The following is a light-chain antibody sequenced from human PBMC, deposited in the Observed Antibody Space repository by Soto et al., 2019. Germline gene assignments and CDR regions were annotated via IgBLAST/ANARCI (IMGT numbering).Light chain of an antibody. Sequence: EIVLTQSPGTLSLSPGERATLSCRASQSVSSNYLAWYQQKPGQAPRLLIYGASSRATGIPDRFSCSESGTDFTLTISTLEPEDFAVYFCQQYGSSPWTFGQGTKVEIK. CDR1: QSVSSNY. CDR3: QQYGSSPWT. J-gene: IGKJ1*01. V-gene: IGKV3-20*01. CDR2: GAS.